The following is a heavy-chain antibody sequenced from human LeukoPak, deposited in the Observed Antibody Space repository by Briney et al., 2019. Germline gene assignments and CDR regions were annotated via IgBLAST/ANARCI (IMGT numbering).Heavy chain of an antibody. D-gene: IGHD1-26*01. Sequence: GGSLRLSCAASGFIFSSFSVNWVRQAPGKGLEWVSAISGSGGSTYYADSVKGRFTISRDNSKNTLYLQMNSLRAEDTAVYYCAKGRSGSYLYYFDYWGQGTLVTVSS. CDR3: AKGRSGSYLYYFDY. CDR1: GFIFSSFS. J-gene: IGHJ4*02. CDR2: ISGSGGST. V-gene: IGHV3-23*01.